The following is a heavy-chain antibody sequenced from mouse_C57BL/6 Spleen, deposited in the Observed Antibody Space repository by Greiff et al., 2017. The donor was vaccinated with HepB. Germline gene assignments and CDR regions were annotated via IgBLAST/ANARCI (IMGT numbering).Heavy chain of an antibody. CDR1: GYAFSSSW. CDR3: AREGLYSGNYFDY. CDR2: IYPGDGDT. J-gene: IGHJ2*01. Sequence: VQLQQSGPELVKPGASVKISCKASGYAFSSSWMNWVKQRPGKGLEWIGRIYPGDGDTNYNGKFKGKATLTADKSSSTAYMQLSSLTSEDSAVYFCAREGLYSGNYFDYWGQGTTLTVSS. V-gene: IGHV1-82*01. D-gene: IGHD2-1*01.